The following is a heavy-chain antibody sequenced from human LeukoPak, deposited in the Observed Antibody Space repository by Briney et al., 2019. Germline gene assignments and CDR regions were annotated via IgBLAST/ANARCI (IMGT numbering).Heavy chain of an antibody. Sequence: QSGGSLRLSCAASGFTFSSYGMHWVRQAPGKGLEWVAVISYDGSNKYYADSVKGRFTISRDNSKNTLYLQMNSLRAEDTAVYYCVKELEQYYYGMDVWGQGTTVTVSS. J-gene: IGHJ6*02. CDR1: GFTFSSYG. CDR2: ISYDGSNK. D-gene: IGHD1/OR15-1a*01. CDR3: VKELEQYYYGMDV. V-gene: IGHV3-30*18.